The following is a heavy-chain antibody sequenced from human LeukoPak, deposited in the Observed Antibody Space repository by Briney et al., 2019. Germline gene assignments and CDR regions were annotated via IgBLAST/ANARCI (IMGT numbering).Heavy chain of an antibody. J-gene: IGHJ4*02. CDR2: INPGGSSI. Sequence: PGRSLRLSCAASGFTFSSYGMLWVRQVPGKGLVWVARINPGGSSITYADSVKGRFTISRDNAKNTLYLQMDSLRAEDTGVYYCARSNQADDYWGQGTLVTVSS. V-gene: IGHV3-74*01. CDR3: ARSNQADDY. D-gene: IGHD1-14*01. CDR1: GFTFSSYG.